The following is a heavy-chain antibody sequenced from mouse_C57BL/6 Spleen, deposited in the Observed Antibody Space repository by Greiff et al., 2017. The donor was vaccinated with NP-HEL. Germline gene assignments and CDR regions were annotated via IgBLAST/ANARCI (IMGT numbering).Heavy chain of an antibody. V-gene: IGHV5-6*01. CDR2: ISSGGSYT. J-gene: IGHJ4*01. CDR3: ASTVVANYYAMDY. Sequence: EVQGVESGGDLVKPGGSLKLSCAASGFTFSSYGMSWVRQTPDKRLEWVATISSGGSYTYYPDSVKGRFTISRDNAKNTLYLQMSSLKSEDTAMYYCASTVVANYYAMDYWGQGTSVTVSS. D-gene: IGHD1-1*01. CDR1: GFTFSSYG.